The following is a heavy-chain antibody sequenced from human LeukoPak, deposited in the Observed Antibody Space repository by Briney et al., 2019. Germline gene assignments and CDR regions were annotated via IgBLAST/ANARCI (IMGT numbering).Heavy chain of an antibody. J-gene: IGHJ3*02. CDR1: GGSISSFY. CDR3: AREGNDYAAFDI. D-gene: IGHD4-17*01. CDR2: IYYSGST. Sequence: SETLSLTCTVSGGSISSFYWSWIRQHPGKGLEWIGYIYYSGSTYYNPSLKSRVTISVDTSKNQFSLKLSSVTAADTAVYYCAREGNDYAAFDIWGQGTMVTVSS. V-gene: IGHV4-59*06.